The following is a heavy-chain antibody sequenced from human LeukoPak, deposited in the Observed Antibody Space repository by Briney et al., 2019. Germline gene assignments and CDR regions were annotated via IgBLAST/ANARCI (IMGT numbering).Heavy chain of an antibody. J-gene: IGHJ4*02. CDR2: FDPEDGET. CDR3: ATGTLTDGGGYYGPDY. V-gene: IGHV1-24*01. CDR1: GYTLTELS. D-gene: IGHD1-26*01. Sequence: GASVKVSCKVSGYTLTELSMHWVRQAPGKGLEWMGGFDPEDGETIYAQKFQGRVTMTEDTSTDIAYMELSSLRSEDTAVYYCATGTLTDGGGYYGPDYWGQGTLVTVSS.